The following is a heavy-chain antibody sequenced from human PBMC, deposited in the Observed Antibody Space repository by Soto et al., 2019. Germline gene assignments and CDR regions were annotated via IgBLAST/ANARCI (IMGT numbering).Heavy chain of an antibody. CDR2: ISSDGGST. Sequence: GGSLRLSCAASGFSFSNAWMNWVRQAPGKGLEWVSRISSDGGSTYYANSVKGRFTISRDNAKNTLYLQMNSLRAEDTAVYYCASSLLTPFDYWGQGTLVTVSS. D-gene: IGHD7-27*01. V-gene: IGHV3-74*01. J-gene: IGHJ4*02. CDR3: ASSLLTPFDY. CDR1: GFSFSNAW.